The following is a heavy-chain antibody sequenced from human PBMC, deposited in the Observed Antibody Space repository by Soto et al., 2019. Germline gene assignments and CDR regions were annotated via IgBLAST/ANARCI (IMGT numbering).Heavy chain of an antibody. CDR2: ISRSSTGI. Sequence: EVQLVESGGGLVQPGGSLRLSCAASGFTFSLYSMSWVRQAPGKGLEWVSYISRSSTGIHYADSVKGRFTISRDDATNSMHLPMNSLRDGDTAVYYCARAVTWGLGVWGQGTTVSISS. J-gene: IGHJ6*02. CDR1: GFTFSLYS. D-gene: IGHD3-10*01. V-gene: IGHV3-48*02. CDR3: ARAVTWGLGV.